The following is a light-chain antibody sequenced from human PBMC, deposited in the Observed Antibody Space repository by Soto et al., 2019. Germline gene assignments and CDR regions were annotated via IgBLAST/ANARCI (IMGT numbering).Light chain of an antibody. J-gene: IGKJ5*01. CDR2: LVS. CDR1: QSLLHSNGNTY. V-gene: IGKV2-28*01. Sequence: DIVMTQSPLSLPVTPGEPASISCRSSQSLLHSNGNTYLDWYLQKPGQSPQLLIYLVSNRASGVPDRFSGSGSDTDFTLKISRVEAEDVGVYYCMQAVQTITFGQGTRLEIK. CDR3: MQAVQTIT.